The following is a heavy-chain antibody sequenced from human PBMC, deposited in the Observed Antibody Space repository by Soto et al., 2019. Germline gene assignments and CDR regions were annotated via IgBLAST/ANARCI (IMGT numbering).Heavy chain of an antibody. D-gene: IGHD3-10*01. CDR1: GGSVRSGNYY. J-gene: IGHJ4*02. Sequence: SETLSLTCRVSGGSVRSGNYYWSWIRQPPGKGLEWIGYIYYSGSTNYNPSLKSRVTISVDTSKNQFSLKLSSVTAADTAVYYCARLSPDEGFGELSYYFDCWGQGTLVTVSS. CDR2: IYYSGST. V-gene: IGHV4-61*01. CDR3: ARLSPDEGFGELSYYFDC.